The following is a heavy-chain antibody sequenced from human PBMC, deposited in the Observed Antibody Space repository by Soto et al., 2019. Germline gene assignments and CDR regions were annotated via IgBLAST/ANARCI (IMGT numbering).Heavy chain of an antibody. CDR1: CASIYNADSY. D-gene: IGHD1-20*01. V-gene: IGHV4-30-4*01. J-gene: IGHJ6*02. CDR3: AREVWLYGMDV. Sequence: SETLALTCTISCASIYNADSYWNWIRQPPGKGLEWLGYIYFSGDTYYKPSLKSRVSISLDTSKNQFSLKLSSVTAADTAVYYCAREVWLYGMDVWGQGTTVT. CDR2: IYFSGDT.